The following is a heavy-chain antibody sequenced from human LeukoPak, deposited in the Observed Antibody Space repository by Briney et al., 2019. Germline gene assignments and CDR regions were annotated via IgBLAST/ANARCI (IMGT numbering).Heavy chain of an antibody. J-gene: IGHJ4*02. CDR3: VKHSAPVLAAARFDY. V-gene: IGHV3-30*18. D-gene: IGHD2-2*01. Sequence: PGGSLRLSCAASGFTFISYAIHWVRQAPGKGLEWVAVISYDGSNKYYADSVKGRFTISRDNSKNTLYLQMNSLRAEDTALYYCVKHSAPVLAAARFDYWGQGNLVTVSS. CDR2: ISYDGSNK. CDR1: GFTFISYA.